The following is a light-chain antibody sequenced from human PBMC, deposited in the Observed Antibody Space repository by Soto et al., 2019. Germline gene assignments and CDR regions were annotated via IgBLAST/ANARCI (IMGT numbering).Light chain of an antibody. J-gene: IGLJ3*02. CDR3: ETWDSSLSAVV. CDR2: DND. CDR1: RSNIGNNA. V-gene: IGLV1-51*01. Sequence: QSVLTQPPSVSASPGQKVTVSCSGSRSNIGNNAVACYQHLPGTDPTLLIYDNDKRPSGMSDRFSAAKSGTSATLAITGLQNGDEEDYYCETWDSSLSAVVFGGGTKVTVL.